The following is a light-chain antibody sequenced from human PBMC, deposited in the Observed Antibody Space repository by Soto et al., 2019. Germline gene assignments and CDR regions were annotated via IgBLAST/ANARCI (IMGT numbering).Light chain of an antibody. CDR2: GSS. J-gene: IGKJ1*01. V-gene: IGKV3-20*01. Sequence: GVTKSPGTVPLSTCERATLSCCAMQSSSTSYLAWYQQKPGQAPRLLIYGSSGRATGMPDRFSGSGSGTDFTLTISSLEPEGFAVYYCQQYGSAPQETFGQGTKVDIK. CDR1: QSSSTSY. CDR3: QQYGSAPQET.